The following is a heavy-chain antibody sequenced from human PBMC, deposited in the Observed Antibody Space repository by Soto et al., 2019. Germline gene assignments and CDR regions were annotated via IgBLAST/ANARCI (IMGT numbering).Heavy chain of an antibody. J-gene: IGHJ4*02. Sequence: QLQLQESGSGLVKPSQTLSLTCAVSGGSISSGGYSWSWIRQPPGKGLEWIGYIYHSGSTYYNPSPESRVTISVDRSKNQFSLKLSSVPAADTAVYYCAAGGGLPRYYWGQGTLVTVSS. CDR1: GGSISSGGYS. CDR2: IYHSGST. D-gene: IGHD5-12*01. V-gene: IGHV4-30-2*01. CDR3: AAGGGLPRYY.